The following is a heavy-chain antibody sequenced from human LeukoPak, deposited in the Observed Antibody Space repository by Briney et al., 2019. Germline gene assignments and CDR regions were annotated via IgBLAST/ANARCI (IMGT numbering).Heavy chain of an antibody. D-gene: IGHD5-24*01. CDR1: GYSISSGYY. CDR3: ARFRGSPAPGFDY. CDR2: IYHSGNT. J-gene: IGHJ4*02. V-gene: IGHV4-38-2*02. Sequence: SETLSLTCTVSGYSISSGYYWGWIRQPPGKGLEWIGSIYHSGNTYYNPSLKSRVTISVDTSNNQFSLKLTSVTPEDTAVYYCARFRGSPAPGFDYWGQGTLVTVSS.